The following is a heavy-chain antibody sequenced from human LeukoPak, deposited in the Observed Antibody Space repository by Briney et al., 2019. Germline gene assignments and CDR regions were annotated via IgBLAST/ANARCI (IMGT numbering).Heavy chain of an antibody. V-gene: IGHV1-69*04. CDR3: AARGYSYSDFDY. D-gene: IGHD5-18*01. J-gene: IGHJ4*02. CDR2: IIPILGIA. CDR1: GGTFSSYA. Sequence: GASVKVSCKASGGTFSSYAISWVRQAPGQGLEWMGRIIPILGIANYAQKFQGRVTITADKSTSTAYMELSSLRSEDTAVYYCAARGYSYSDFDYWGQGTLDTVSS.